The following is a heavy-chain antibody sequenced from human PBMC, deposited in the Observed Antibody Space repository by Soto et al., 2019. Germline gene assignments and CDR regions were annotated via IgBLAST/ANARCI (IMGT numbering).Heavy chain of an antibody. D-gene: IGHD3-22*01. CDR2: ISSSSSYI. Sequence: EVQLVESGGGLVNPGESLRLSCGASGFTFSSYTINWVRQAPGKGLEWVSSISSSSSYIYYADSVKGRFTISRDNAKNSLYLQMDGLRAEDTAVYYCAREVIGTNYFDYWGQGTLVTVSS. CDR3: AREVIGTNYFDY. V-gene: IGHV3-21*06. J-gene: IGHJ4*02. CDR1: GFTFSSYT.